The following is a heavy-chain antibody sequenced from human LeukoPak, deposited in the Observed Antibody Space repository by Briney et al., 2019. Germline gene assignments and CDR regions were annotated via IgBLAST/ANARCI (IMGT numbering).Heavy chain of an antibody. CDR3: ATVRDIVVGGGPYYFDY. CDR2: INPHNGDT. D-gene: IGHD2-15*01. V-gene: IGHV1-2*02. Sequence: ASVKVSCKASGYTFTAYYIHWVRQAPGQGLEWMGWINPHNGDTNYAQKFQGRVTMTRDTSITTAYMELSRLKSDDTAVYYCATVRDIVVGGGPYYFDYWGQGTLVTVSS. J-gene: IGHJ4*02. CDR1: GYTFTAYY.